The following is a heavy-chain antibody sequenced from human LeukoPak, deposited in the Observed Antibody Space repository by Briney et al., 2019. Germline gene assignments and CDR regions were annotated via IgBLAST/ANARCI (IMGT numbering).Heavy chain of an antibody. CDR3: ARAGYCSSTSCYRPYYFDY. V-gene: IGHV1-69*13. J-gene: IGHJ4*02. CDR2: IIPIFGTA. D-gene: IGHD2-2*02. Sequence: SVKVSCKASGGTFSSYAISWVRQAPGQGLEWMGGIIPIFGTANYAQKFQGRVTITADESTSTAYMELSSLRSEDTAVYYCARAGYCSSTSCYRPYYFDYWGQGTLVTVSS. CDR1: GGTFSSYA.